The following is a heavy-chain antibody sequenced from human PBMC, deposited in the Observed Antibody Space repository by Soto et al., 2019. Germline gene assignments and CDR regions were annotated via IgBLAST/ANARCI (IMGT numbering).Heavy chain of an antibody. V-gene: IGHV4-59*08. CDR3: ARYYLEMAYYFDY. J-gene: IGHJ4*02. D-gene: IGHD1-26*01. Sequence: SETLSLTCTVSGDSISGSYWWSWVRQPPGKGLEWIGYISYSGSTSYNPSLKSQVTISLDTSKNQFSLKLSSVTAADTAVYYCARYYLEMAYYFDYWGQGTLVTVSS. CDR1: GDSISGSYW. CDR2: ISYSGST.